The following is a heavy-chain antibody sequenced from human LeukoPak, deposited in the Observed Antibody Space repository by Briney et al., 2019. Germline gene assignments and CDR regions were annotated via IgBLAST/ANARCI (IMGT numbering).Heavy chain of an antibody. Sequence: GGSLRLSCAASGFTVSSNHVSWVRQAPGEGLEWVSVIYSGGNTYYADSVKGRFTISRDNSKNTLYLQMNSLRAEDTAVYYCARTTYYYDSSGQEDWGQGTLVTVSS. CDR3: ARTTYYYDSSGQED. D-gene: IGHD3-22*01. J-gene: IGHJ4*02. V-gene: IGHV3-66*01. CDR2: IYSGGNT. CDR1: GFTVSSNH.